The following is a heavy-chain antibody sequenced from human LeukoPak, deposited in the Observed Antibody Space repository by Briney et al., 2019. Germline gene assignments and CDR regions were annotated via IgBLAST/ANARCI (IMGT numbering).Heavy chain of an antibody. CDR1: GFTFSDYY. J-gene: IGHJ4*02. CDR3: VRAQGIRYFDWLSYFDY. D-gene: IGHD3-9*01. V-gene: IGHV3-11*06. Sequence: GGSLRLSCAASGFTFSDYYMSWIRQAPGKGLEWASYISSSSYTNYADSVKGRFTISRDNAKNSLYLQMNSLRAEDTAVYYCVRAQGIRYFDWLSYFDYWGQGTLVTVSS. CDR2: ISSSSYT.